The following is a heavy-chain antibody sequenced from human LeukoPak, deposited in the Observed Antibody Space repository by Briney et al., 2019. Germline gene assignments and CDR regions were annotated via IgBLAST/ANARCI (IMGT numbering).Heavy chain of an antibody. CDR1: GYTFSSYF. D-gene: IGHD2-15*01. V-gene: IGHV1-18*04. CDR3: ARILGYCSGGSCYWAPGWLDP. Sequence: ASVKVSCKASGYTFSSYFIHWVRQAPGQGLEWMGWISAYNGNTNYAQKLQGRVTMTTDTSTSTAYMELRSLRSDDTAVYYCARILGYCSGGSCYWAPGWLDPWGQGTLVTVSS. CDR2: ISAYNGNT. J-gene: IGHJ5*02.